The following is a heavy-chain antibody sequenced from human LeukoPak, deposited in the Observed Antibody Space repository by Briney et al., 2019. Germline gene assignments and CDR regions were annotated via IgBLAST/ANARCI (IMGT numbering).Heavy chain of an antibody. V-gene: IGHV4-59*01. D-gene: IGHD5-12*01. CDR1: GGSISSYY. CDR3: ARTDSGYDGNWFDP. J-gene: IGHJ5*02. Sequence: SETLSLTCTLSGGSISSYYWSWIRQPLGKGLEWIGYIYYSGSTNYNPSLKSRVTISVDTSKNQFSLKLSSVTAADTAVYYCARTDSGYDGNWFDPWGQGTLVTVSS. CDR2: IYYSGST.